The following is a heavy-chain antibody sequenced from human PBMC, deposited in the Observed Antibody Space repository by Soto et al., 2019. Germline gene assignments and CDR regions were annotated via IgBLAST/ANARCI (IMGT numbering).Heavy chain of an antibody. Sequence: SSVKGSGKAAGYTFTSYGISWVRQAPGQGLEWMGWISAYNGNTNYAQKLQGRVTMTTDTSTSTAYMELRSLRSDDTAVYYCARDRSGSYYEDYYYYGMDVWGQGTTVTVSS. V-gene: IGHV1-18*01. D-gene: IGHD1-26*01. J-gene: IGHJ6*02. CDR2: ISAYNGNT. CDR1: GYTFTSYG. CDR3: ARDRSGSYYEDYYYYGMDV.